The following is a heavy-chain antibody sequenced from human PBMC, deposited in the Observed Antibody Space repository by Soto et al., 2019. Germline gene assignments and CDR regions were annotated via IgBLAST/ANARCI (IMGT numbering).Heavy chain of an antibody. V-gene: IGHV5-51*03. CDR1: GYSFTNYW. D-gene: IGHD6-13*01. CDR3: ARHNRYSSTWFEGWFDL. J-gene: IGHJ5*02. CDR2: IHPGDSDT. Sequence: EVQLVQSGAEVKKAGESLKISCQGSGYSFTNYWVGWVRQIPGRGLEWMGIIHPGDSDTRYSPFFQGQVTISAGKSISTAYLQWSSLKASDTAMYYCARHNRYSSTWFEGWFDLWGQGTLVTVSS.